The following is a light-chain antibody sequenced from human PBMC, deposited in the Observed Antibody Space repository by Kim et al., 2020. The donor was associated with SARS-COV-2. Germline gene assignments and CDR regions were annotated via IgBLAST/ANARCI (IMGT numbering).Light chain of an antibody. Sequence: QRVTISCTGSSSNIGAGYDVHWYQHLPGTAPKLLIYGNNNRPSGVPDRFSGSKSGTSASLAITGLQAEDEADYYCQSFGSGLSVVFGGGTQLTVL. CDR3: QSFGSGLSVV. CDR2: GNN. CDR1: SSNIGAGYD. V-gene: IGLV1-40*01. J-gene: IGLJ2*01.